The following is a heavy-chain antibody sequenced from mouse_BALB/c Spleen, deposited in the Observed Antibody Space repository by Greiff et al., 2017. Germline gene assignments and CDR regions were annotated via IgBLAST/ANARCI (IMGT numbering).Heavy chain of an antibody. Sequence: VQLQEPGAELVRPGASVKLSCKASGYTFTSYWINWVKQRPGQGLEWIGNIYPSDSYTNYNQKFKDKATLTVDKSSSTAYMQLSSPTSEDSAVYYCTKEGGKHWYFDVWGAGTTVTVSS. CDR3: TKEGGKHWYFDV. CDR1: GYTFTSYW. V-gene: IGHV1-69*02. D-gene: IGHD2-1*01. CDR2: IYPSDSYT. J-gene: IGHJ1*01.